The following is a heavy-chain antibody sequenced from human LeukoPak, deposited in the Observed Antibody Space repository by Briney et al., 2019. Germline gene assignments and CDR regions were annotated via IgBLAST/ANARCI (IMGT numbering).Heavy chain of an antibody. V-gene: IGHV4-61*02. CDR2: IYTSGST. J-gene: IGHJ5*02. D-gene: IGHD1-1*01. CDR1: GGSISSGSYY. CDR3: ARDLGILWFDP. Sequence: SQTLSLTCTVSGGSISSGSYYWRWIRQPAGKGLEWIGRIYTSGSTNYNPSLKSRVTISVDTSKNQLSLKLSSVTAADTAVYYCARDLGILWFDPWGQGTLVTVSS.